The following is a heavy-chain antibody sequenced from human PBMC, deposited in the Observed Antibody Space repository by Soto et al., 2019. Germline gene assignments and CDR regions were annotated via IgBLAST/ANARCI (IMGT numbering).Heavy chain of an antibody. CDR1: GGSISSGNHY. V-gene: IGHV4-31*03. D-gene: IGHD3-9*01. CDR2: IYHSGTA. J-gene: IGHJ4*02. CDR3: ARVQNHDILTASSTRRSIDS. Sequence: QVQLQESGPGLVKPSQTLSLSCTVSGGSISSGNHYWIWIRQHPGKGLEWIGDIYHSGTAYYNPSLRSGVMMSVETPKRQFSLNLKSVNAADTATYYCARVQNHDILTASSTRRSIDSWGQGALVTVSS.